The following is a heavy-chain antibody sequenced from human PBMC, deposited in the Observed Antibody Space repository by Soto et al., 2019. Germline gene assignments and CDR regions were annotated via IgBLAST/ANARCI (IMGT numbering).Heavy chain of an antibody. J-gene: IGHJ4*02. V-gene: IGHV1-3*01. CDR3: ARGSVVPAFDY. Sequence: QVQLVQSGAEVKKPGASLKVSCKASGYTFTSYAMHWVRQAPGQRLEWMGWINAVNGNTKYSQKFQGRVTITRDTSASTAYMELSSLRSEDTAVYYCARGSVVPAFDYWGQGPLVTVSS. D-gene: IGHD2-2*01. CDR1: GYTFTSYA. CDR2: INAVNGNT.